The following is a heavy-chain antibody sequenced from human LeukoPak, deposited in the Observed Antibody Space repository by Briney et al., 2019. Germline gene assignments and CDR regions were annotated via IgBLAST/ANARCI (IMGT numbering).Heavy chain of an antibody. Sequence: GSLRLSCAASGFTFSSYAMSWVRQPPGKGLEWIGEINHSGSTNYNPSLKSRVTISVDTSKNQFSLKLSSVTAADTAVYYCALRGKYQLLSRFDPWGQGTLVTVSS. CDR3: ALRGKYQLLSRFDP. V-gene: IGHV4-34*08. CDR2: INHSGST. J-gene: IGHJ5*02. CDR1: GFTFSSYA. D-gene: IGHD2-2*01.